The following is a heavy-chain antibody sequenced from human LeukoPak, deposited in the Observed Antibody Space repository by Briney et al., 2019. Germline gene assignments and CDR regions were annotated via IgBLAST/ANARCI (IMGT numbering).Heavy chain of an antibody. CDR1: GGSFSGYY. Sequence: SETLSLTCAVYGGSFSGYYWSWIRQPPGKGLEWIGEINHSGSTNYNPSLKSRVTISVDTSKNQFSLKLSSVTAADTAVYYCARGLDIVVVPAAILTGYFDYWGQGTLVTVSS. J-gene: IGHJ4*02. CDR2: INHSGST. D-gene: IGHD2-2*02. V-gene: IGHV4-34*01. CDR3: ARGLDIVVVPAAILTGYFDY.